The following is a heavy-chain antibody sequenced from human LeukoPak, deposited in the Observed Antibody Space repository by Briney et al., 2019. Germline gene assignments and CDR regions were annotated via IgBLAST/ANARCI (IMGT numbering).Heavy chain of an antibody. V-gene: IGHV1-2*02. CDR2: INPNSGGT. D-gene: IGHD3-22*01. CDR3: VSFTYYYDSSGYPSDY. J-gene: IGHJ4*02. CDR1: GYTFTGYY. Sequence: GASVKVSCKASGYTFTGYYMHWVRQAPGQGLEWMGWINPNSGGTNYAQKFQGRVTMTRDTSISTAYMELSRLRSDDTAVYYCVSFTYYYDSSGYPSDYWGQGTLVTVSS.